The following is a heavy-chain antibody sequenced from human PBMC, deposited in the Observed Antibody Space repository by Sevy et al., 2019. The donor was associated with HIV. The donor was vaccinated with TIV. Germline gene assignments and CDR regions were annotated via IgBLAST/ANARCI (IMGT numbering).Heavy chain of an antibody. J-gene: IGHJ4*02. CDR3: ARDDDQLLDIVLVPAAMGLDY. Sequence: GSLRLSCAASGFTFSSYAMHWVRQAPGKGLEWVAVISYDGSNKYYADSVKGRFTISRDNSKNTLYLQMNSLRAEDTAVYYCARDDDQLLDIVLVPAAMGLDYWGQGTLVTVSS. V-gene: IGHV3-30-3*01. CDR2: ISYDGSNK. D-gene: IGHD2-2*03. CDR1: GFTFSSYA.